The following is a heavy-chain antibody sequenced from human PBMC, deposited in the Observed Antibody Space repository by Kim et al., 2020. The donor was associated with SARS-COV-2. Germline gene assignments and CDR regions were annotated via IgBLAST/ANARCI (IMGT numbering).Heavy chain of an antibody. J-gene: IGHJ5*01. V-gene: IGHV1-46*01. CDR2: INPSGGTT. CDR3: ARGAAAAGVRGWFDS. CDR1: GYRFTSYY. Sequence: ASVKVSCKASGYRFTSYYMHWVRQAPGQGLEWMGIINPSGGTTTFAQKFQGRVTMTREKSTSTVYMELSSLRSEDTAVYYCARGAAAAGVRGWFDSWGQG. D-gene: IGHD6-13*01.